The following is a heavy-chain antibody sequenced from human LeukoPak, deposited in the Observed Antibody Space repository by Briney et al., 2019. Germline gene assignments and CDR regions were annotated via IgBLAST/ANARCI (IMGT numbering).Heavy chain of an antibody. V-gene: IGHV1-18*01. CDR2: ISAYNGNT. CDR3: ARDQGWLSISRDRHFDY. CDR1: GYTFTSYG. D-gene: IGHD3-22*01. Sequence: GASVKVSCKASGYTFTSYGISWVRQAPGQGLEWTGWISAYNGNTNYAQKLQGRVTMTTDTSTSTAYMELRSLRSDDTAVYYCARDQGWLSISRDRHFDYWGQGTLVTVSS. J-gene: IGHJ4*02.